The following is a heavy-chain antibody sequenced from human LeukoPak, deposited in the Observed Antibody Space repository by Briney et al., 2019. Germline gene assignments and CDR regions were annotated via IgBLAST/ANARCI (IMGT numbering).Heavy chain of an antibody. CDR3: AKEGYRNYVFDY. V-gene: IGHV3-30*02. J-gene: IGHJ4*02. Sequence: GGSLRLSCAASGFTFSSYGMHWVRQAPGKGLEWVAFIWYDGRNKYYADSVKGRFTISRDNSKNTLYLEINSLRAEDTAVYYCAKEGYRNYVFDYWGQGTLVTVSS. CDR2: IWYDGRNK. D-gene: IGHD3-16*01. CDR1: GFTFSSYG.